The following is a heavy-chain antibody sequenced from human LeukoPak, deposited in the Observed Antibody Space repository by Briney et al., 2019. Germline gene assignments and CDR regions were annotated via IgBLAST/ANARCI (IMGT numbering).Heavy chain of an antibody. D-gene: IGHD4-23*01. CDR1: GGSISNSSYY. J-gene: IGHJ4*02. CDR3: ARHWVVTPNY. Sequence: SETLSLTCIVSGGSISNSSYYWGWIRQPPGKGLEWIGSIYYSGSAYYNPSLKSRVTTSVDTSKNQFSLKLTSVTAADTAVYYCARHWVVTPNYWGQGTLVTVSS. CDR2: IYYSGSA. V-gene: IGHV4-39*01.